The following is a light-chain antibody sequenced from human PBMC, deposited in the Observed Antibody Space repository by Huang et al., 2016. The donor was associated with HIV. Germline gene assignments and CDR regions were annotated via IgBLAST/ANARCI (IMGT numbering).Light chain of an antibody. CDR2: GAS. V-gene: IGKV3-15*01. J-gene: IGKJ1*01. CDR1: QSVSSN. Sequence: EIVMTQSPATLSVSPGERATLPCRASQSVSSNLAWYQQKPCQAPRLLIYGASTRATGIPARFSGSGSGTEFIITISSLQSEDFAVYYCQQYNNWPPWTFGQGTKVEIK. CDR3: QQYNNWPPWT.